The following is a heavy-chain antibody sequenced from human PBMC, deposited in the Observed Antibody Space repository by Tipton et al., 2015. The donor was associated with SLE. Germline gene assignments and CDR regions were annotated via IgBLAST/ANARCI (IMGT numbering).Heavy chain of an antibody. D-gene: IGHD3-3*01. CDR2: IDGGGTT. V-gene: IGHV3-66*01. J-gene: IGHJ4*02. CDR3: ARDFTSIDDY. Sequence: SLRLSCAVSGIPVSGNYFTWVRQAPGKGLEWVSFIDGGGTTFYADSVTGRFTISRDNAKNSLYLQMNSLSAEDTALYYCARDFTSIDDYWGQGTLVTVSS. CDR1: GIPVSGNY.